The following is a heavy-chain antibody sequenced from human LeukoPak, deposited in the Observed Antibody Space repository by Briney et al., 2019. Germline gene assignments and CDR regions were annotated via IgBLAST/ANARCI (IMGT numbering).Heavy chain of an antibody. Sequence: GGSLRLSCAASGFSFSSSGMHWVRQAPGKGLEWVAVIWFDGSNKHYADSVKGRFSISRDNSENTLYLQMNSLRAEDTAVYYCAKEGGGTAITRNYFDYWGQGTLVTVSS. CDR2: IWFDGSNK. D-gene: IGHD5-18*01. CDR1: GFSFSSSG. J-gene: IGHJ4*02. CDR3: AKEGGGTAITRNYFDY. V-gene: IGHV3-33*06.